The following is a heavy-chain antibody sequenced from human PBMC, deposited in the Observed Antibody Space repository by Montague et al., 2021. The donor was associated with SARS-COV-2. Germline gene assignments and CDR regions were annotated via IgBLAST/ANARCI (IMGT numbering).Heavy chain of an antibody. CDR3: ASARVVVQTTRNWFDP. V-gene: IGHV4-31*03. J-gene: IGHJ5*02. Sequence: TLSLTCPVSGGSISSGGYYWSWIRQHPGKGLEWIGYIYYSGSTYYNPSLKSRLTISVDASKNRFTLKLSSVTAADTAMYYCASARVVVQTTRNWFDPWGQGTLVTVSS. CDR1: GGSISSGGYY. CDR2: IYYSGST. D-gene: IGHD2-2*01.